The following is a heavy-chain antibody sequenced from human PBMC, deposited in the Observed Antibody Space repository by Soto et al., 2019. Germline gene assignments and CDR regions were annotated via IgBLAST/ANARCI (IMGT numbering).Heavy chain of an antibody. V-gene: IGHV1-69*13. CDR2: IIPIFGTA. Sequence: SVKVSCKASVGTFSSYAISWVRQAPGQGLEWMGGIIPIFGTANCAQKFQGRVTITADESTSTAYMELSSLRSEDTAVYYCARAHTAMVTPGFDYWGQGTLVTVSS. CDR3: ARAHTAMVTPGFDY. CDR1: VGTFSSYA. D-gene: IGHD5-18*01. J-gene: IGHJ4*02.